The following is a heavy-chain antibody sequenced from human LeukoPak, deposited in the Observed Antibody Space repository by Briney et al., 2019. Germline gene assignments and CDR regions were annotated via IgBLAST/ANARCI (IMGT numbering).Heavy chain of an antibody. CDR3: AKRQLGYIDY. D-gene: IGHD6-6*01. Sequence: PGRSLRLSCAASGFTFSNYGMHWVRQAPGKGLEWLAVISYDGSNKYYADSVKGRFTISRDNSKNTLYLQMNSLRAEDTAVYYCAKRQLGYIDYWGQGTLVIVSS. J-gene: IGHJ4*02. CDR2: ISYDGSNK. V-gene: IGHV3-30*18. CDR1: GFTFSNYG.